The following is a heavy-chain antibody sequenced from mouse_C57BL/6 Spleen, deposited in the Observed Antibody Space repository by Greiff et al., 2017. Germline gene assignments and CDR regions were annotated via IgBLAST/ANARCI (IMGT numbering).Heavy chain of an antibody. Sequence: VQLKESGAELVKPGASVKISCKASGYAFSSYWMNWVKQRPGKGLEWIGQIYPGDGDTNYNGKFKGKATLTADKSSSTAYMQLSSLTSEDSAVYFCARRSPWYFDVWGTGTTVTVSS. CDR3: ARRSPWYFDV. J-gene: IGHJ1*03. CDR1: GYAFSSYW. CDR2: IYPGDGDT. V-gene: IGHV1-80*01.